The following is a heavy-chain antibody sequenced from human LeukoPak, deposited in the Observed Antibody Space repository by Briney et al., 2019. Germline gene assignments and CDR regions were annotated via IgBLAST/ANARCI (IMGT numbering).Heavy chain of an antibody. CDR3: ARTIPNNYYDSSGYYGDAFDI. D-gene: IGHD3-22*01. V-gene: IGHV1-69*05. Sequence: GASVKVSCKASGGTFSSYAISWVRQAPGQGLEWMGGIIPIFGTANYAQKFQGRVTITTDESTSTAYMELSSLRSEDTSVYYCARTIPNNYYDSSGYYGDAFDIWGQGTMVTVSS. CDR1: GGTFSSYA. J-gene: IGHJ3*02. CDR2: IIPIFGTA.